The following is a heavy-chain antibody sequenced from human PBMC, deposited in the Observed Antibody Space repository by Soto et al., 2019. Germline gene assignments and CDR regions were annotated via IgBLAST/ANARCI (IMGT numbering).Heavy chain of an antibody. J-gene: IGHJ4*02. Sequence: ETLSLTCEVYGGSFSGYYWSWIRQPPGKGLEWIGEIFHGGSTIYSPSLKSRVTISVDTSKNQFSLELSSVTAADTAVYYCARPHYESNTFYSYFDYWGQGTLVTVSS. CDR1: GGSFSGYY. D-gene: IGHD3-22*01. CDR3: ARPHYESNTFYSYFDY. V-gene: IGHV4-34*12. CDR2: IFHGGST.